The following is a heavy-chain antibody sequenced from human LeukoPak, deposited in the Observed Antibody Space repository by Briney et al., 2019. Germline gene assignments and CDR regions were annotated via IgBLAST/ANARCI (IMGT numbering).Heavy chain of an antibody. CDR2: ISSNGNNT. Sequence: GGSLRLSCSVSGFTFSTYVMHWVRQAPGKGPEYVSAISSNGNNTYYADSVKGRFTISRDNSKNTLYLQMSSLRADDTAVYYCVRGTGYWGQGTLVTVSS. CDR3: VRGTGY. CDR1: GFTFSTYV. V-gene: IGHV3-64D*06. J-gene: IGHJ4*02.